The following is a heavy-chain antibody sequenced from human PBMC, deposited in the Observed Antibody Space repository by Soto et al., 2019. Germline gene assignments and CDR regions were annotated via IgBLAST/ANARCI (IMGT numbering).Heavy chain of an antibody. CDR3: AKDAGPRNGLRHHFEF. Sequence: GGSLRPSCAASGFIFTHYAMTWVRQAPGKGLEWVSGICGGGDDTNYADSVKGRCTISRDNSKNTLLLLMNSLRVEDRDVYYCAKDAGPRNGLRHHFEFGGQGTLVTVSS. V-gene: IGHV3-23*01. CDR1: GFIFTHYA. D-gene: IGHD3-10*01. CDR2: ICGGGDDT. J-gene: IGHJ4*02.